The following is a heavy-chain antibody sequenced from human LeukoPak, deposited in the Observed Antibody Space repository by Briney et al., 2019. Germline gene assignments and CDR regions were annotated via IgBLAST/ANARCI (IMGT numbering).Heavy chain of an antibody. D-gene: IGHD4-11*01. CDR3: ASGGLTVTTYYYYYGMDV. CDR1: GGTFSSYA. J-gene: IGHJ6*02. V-gene: IGHV1-69*13. Sequence: GASVKVSCKAPGGTFSSYAISWVRQAPGQGLEWMGGIIPIFGTANYAQKFQGRVTITADESTSTAYMELSSLRPEDTAVYYCASGGLTVTTYYYYYGMDVWGQGTTVTVSS. CDR2: IIPIFGTA.